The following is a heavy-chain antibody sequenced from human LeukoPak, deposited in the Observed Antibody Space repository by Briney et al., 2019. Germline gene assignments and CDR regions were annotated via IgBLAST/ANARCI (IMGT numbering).Heavy chain of an antibody. CDR3: ATASLSSSWYEFDY. D-gene: IGHD6-13*01. CDR1: GGSVSSGSYY. J-gene: IGHJ4*02. Sequence: SETLSLTCTVSGGSVSSGSYYWSWIRQPPGKGLEWIGYIYYSGSTNYNPSLKSRVTISVDTSKNQFSLKLSSVTAADTAVYYCATASLSSSWYEFDYWGQGTLVTVSS. CDR2: IYYSGST. V-gene: IGHV4-61*01.